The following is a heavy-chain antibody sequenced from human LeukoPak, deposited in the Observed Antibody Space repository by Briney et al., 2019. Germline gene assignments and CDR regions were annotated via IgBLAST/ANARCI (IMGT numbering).Heavy chain of an antibody. V-gene: IGHV4-4*02. Sequence: SGPLSLTCGVSGGSMSGTNWWSWVRQPPGQGLEWIGEISLAGQTNYNPSLNGRVTMSLDKSSNQLSLHLTSVTAADTATYFCSRESGPFCPFGYWGQGTLVIVSS. CDR2: ISLAGQT. CDR1: GGSMSGTNW. J-gene: IGHJ4*02. D-gene: IGHD1-26*01. CDR3: SRESGPFCPFGY.